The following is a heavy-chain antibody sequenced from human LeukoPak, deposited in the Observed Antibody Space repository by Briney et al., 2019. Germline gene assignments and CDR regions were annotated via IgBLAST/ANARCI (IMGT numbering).Heavy chain of an antibody. V-gene: IGHV1-69*05. J-gene: IGHJ5*02. CDR1: GGTFSSYA. D-gene: IGHD3-10*01. CDR2: IIPIFGTA. Sequence: SVKVSCKASGGTFSSYALSWVRQAPGQGLEWMGRIIPIFGTANYAQKFQGRVTITTDESTSTAYMELSSLRSEDTAVYYCASQLLWFGEFLNWFDPWGQGTLVTVSS. CDR3: ASQLLWFGEFLNWFDP.